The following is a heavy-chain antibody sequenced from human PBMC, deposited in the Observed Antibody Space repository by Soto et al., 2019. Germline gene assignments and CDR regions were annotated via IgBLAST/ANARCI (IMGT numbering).Heavy chain of an antibody. Sequence: QVQLVESGGGVVQPGRSLRLSCAASGFTFSNYGMNWVRQAPGKGLEWVALISSDGSNKYYADSVKGRFTISRDNSKNTLYLLMNSLRAADSAVYYCAKDGYTYGSADFWGQGTLVTVSS. V-gene: IGHV3-30*18. CDR2: ISSDGSNK. CDR1: GFTFSNYG. CDR3: AKDGYTYGSADF. D-gene: IGHD5-18*01. J-gene: IGHJ4*02.